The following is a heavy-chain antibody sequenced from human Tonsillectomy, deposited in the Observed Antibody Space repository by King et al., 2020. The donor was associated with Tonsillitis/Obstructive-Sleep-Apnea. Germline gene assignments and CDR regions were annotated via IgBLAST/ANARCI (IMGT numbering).Heavy chain of an antibody. J-gene: IGHJ5*02. CDR3: ARDRVFGAEARGVTYNWFDP. Sequence: VQLQESGPGLVKPSQTLSLTCTVSGGSISSGGYYWSWIRQHPGKGLEWIGYIYYSGSTYYNPSLKSRVTISVDTSKNQFSLKLSSVTAADTAVYYCARDRVFGAEARGVTYNWFDPWGQGTLVTVSS. CDR1: GGSISSGGYY. D-gene: IGHD3-10*01. V-gene: IGHV4-31*03. CDR2: IYYSGST.